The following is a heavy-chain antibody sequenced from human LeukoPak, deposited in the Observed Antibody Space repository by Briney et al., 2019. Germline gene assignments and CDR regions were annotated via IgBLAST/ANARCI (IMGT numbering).Heavy chain of an antibody. J-gene: IGHJ5*02. Sequence: SETLSLTCAVSGGSLSSNNFFWGWIRQPPGKGLEWIVTIFYSGSAYYNPSIKGRATISADPSKNYISLKLSSVTAADTALYYCARSQGTMARGVIAGWFDPWGHGTLVTVSS. CDR1: GGSLSSNNFF. CDR3: ARSQGTMARGVIAGWFDP. V-gene: IGHV4-39*01. D-gene: IGHD3-10*01. CDR2: IFYSGSA.